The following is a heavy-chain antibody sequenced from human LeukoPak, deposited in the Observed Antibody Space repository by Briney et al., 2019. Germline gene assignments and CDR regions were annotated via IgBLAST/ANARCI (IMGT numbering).Heavy chain of an antibody. Sequence: GGSLRLSCAASGFTFNTFGMHWVRQAPGKGLEWVAFIRYDGSNKYYADSVKGRFTISRDNSKNTLYLQMNSLRAEDTAVYYCAKEHDLEIWSGKGTFDYWGQGTLVTVSS. CDR2: IRYDGSNK. CDR1: GFTFNTFG. CDR3: AKEHDLEIWSGKGTFDY. V-gene: IGHV3-30*02. D-gene: IGHD3-3*01. J-gene: IGHJ4*02.